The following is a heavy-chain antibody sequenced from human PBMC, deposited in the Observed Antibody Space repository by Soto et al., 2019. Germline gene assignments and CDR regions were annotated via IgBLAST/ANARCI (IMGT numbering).Heavy chain of an antibody. CDR1: GFTLSTYT. J-gene: IGHJ4*02. D-gene: IGHD2-2*01. V-gene: IGHV3-21*01. Sequence: EVQLVESGGGLVKPGGSLRLSCAASGFTLSTYTMNWVRQAPGKGLEWVSSIDPSGNFIYYAGSMKGRFTISRDIAKNSLYLQMNSLRADDTAVYYCARAGRGCDKTSCYGGDHWGQGTLVTVSS. CDR3: ARAGRGCDKTSCYGGDH. CDR2: IDPSGNFI.